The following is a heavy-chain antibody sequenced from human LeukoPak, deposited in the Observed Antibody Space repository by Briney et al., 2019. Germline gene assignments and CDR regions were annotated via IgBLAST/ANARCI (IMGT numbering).Heavy chain of an antibody. CDR1: GGSISSSSYY. D-gene: IGHD3-22*01. J-gene: IGHJ4*02. Sequence: PSETLSLTCTVSGGSISSSSYYWGWIRQPPGKGLEWIGSIYYSGSTYYNPSLKSRVTISVDTSKNQFSLKLSSVTAADTAVYYCARVFYDSRAFDYWGQGTLVTVSS. CDR3: ARVFYDSRAFDY. V-gene: IGHV4-39*07. CDR2: IYYSGST.